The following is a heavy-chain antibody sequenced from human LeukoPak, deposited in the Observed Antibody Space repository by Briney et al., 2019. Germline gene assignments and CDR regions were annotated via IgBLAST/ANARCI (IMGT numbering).Heavy chain of an antibody. CDR3: ARGTYYYDSSGYLSRLYFDY. J-gene: IGHJ4*02. Sequence: SETLSLTCTVSGGSISSYYWSWIRQPPGKGLEWIGYIYYSGSTNYNPSLKSRVTISVDTSKNQFSLKLSSVTAADTAVYYCARGTYYYDSSGYLSRLYFDYWGQGTLVTVSS. D-gene: IGHD3-22*01. CDR1: GGSISSYY. CDR2: IYYSGST. V-gene: IGHV4-59*01.